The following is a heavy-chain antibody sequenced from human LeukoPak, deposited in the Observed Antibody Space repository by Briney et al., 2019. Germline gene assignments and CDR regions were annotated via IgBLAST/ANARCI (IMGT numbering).Heavy chain of an antibody. D-gene: IGHD3-10*01. CDR1: GFTFSNFA. Sequence: PGGSLRLSCAASGFTFSNFAMSWVRQAPGKGLECVSLISANGGATYYADSVKGWFTISRDNSKSTLYLQMNSLRADDTAVYYCAKASGSPYYFDYWGQGTLVTVSS. V-gene: IGHV3-23*01. CDR3: AKASGSPYYFDY. CDR2: ISANGGAT. J-gene: IGHJ4*02.